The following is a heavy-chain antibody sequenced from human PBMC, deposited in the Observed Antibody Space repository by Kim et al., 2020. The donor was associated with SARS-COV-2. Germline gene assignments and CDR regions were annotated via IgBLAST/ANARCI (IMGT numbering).Heavy chain of an antibody. CDR2: MYYTGSI. V-gene: IGHV4-31*03. J-gene: IGHJ6*02. CDR1: GGSFSSGGYY. D-gene: IGHD3-9*01. Sequence: SETLSLTCSVSGGSFSSGGYYWSWIRQHPGKGLEWIGYMYYTGSIYYNPSLKGRVTISIDTSKNQFSLNLTSVTAADTAVYYCARDYIYNDYYYGMDVGGPGTTVTVSS. CDR3: ARDYIYNDYYYGMDV.